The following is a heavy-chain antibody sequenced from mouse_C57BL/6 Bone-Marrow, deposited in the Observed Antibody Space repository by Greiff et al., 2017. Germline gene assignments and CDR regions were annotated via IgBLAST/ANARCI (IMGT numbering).Heavy chain of an antibody. Sequence: GGGLVQPKGSLKLSCAASGFSFNTYAMNWVRQAPGKGLEWVARIRSKSNNYATYYADSVKDRFTISRDDSESMLYLQMNNLKTEDTAMYYCVREAPGVVVDDWGQGTTLTVSS. V-gene: IGHV10-1*01. J-gene: IGHJ2*01. CDR1: GFSFNTYA. CDR3: VREAPGVVVDD. CDR2: IRSKSNNYAT. D-gene: IGHD1-1*01.